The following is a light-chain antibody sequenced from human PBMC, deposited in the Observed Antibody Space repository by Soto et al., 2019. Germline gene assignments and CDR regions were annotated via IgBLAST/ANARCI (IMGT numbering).Light chain of an antibody. CDR3: QQYCSSPYT. V-gene: IGKV3-20*01. CDR1: QSVSSSY. CDR2: GAS. Sequence: ENVLTQSPGTLSLSPGERATLSCRASQSVSSSYLAWYLQKPGQAPRLLIYGASSRATGIPDRFSGSGSGTDFTLSISRLEPEDFAVYYCQQYCSSPYTFGQGTQLEIK. J-gene: IGKJ2*01.